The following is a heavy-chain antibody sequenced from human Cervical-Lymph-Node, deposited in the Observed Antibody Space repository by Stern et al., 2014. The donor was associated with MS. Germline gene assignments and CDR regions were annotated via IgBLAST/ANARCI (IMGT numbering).Heavy chain of an antibody. D-gene: IGHD6-13*01. V-gene: IGHV1-69*01. CDR1: GGTFSKFP. CDR3: ALSSETSDRWYSLGYDL. CDR2: IFPVFGTP. J-gene: IGHJ5*02. Sequence: VHLVESGAEVTQPGSSGKVSCKASGGTFSKFPSSWVRQAPGQGLEWMGGIFPVFGTPTYAQEFRGRVTITADVSTSTVYMELSSLRSDDTAVYYCALSSETSDRWYSLGYDLWGQGTLVTVSS.